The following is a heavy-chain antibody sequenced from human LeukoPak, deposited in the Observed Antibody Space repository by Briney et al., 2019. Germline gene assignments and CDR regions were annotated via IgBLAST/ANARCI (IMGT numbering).Heavy chain of an antibody. CDR2: ISYDGSNK. V-gene: IGHV3-30*03. J-gene: IGHJ4*02. Sequence: GGSLRLSCAASGFTFSSYAMSWVRQAPGKGLEWVAVISYDGSNKYYADSVKGRFTISRDNSKNTLYLQMNSLRAEDTAVYYCARVAVAGKGEYYFDYWGQGTLVTVSS. CDR3: ARVAVAGKGEYYFDY. D-gene: IGHD6-19*01. CDR1: GFTFSSYA.